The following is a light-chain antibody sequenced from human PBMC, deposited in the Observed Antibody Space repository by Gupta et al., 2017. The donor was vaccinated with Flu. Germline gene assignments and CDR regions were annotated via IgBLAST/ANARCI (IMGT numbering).Light chain of an antibody. CDR1: ALPSQY. CDR3: PSEDSSRTYVV. V-gene: IGLV3-25*02. J-gene: IGLJ2*01. CDR2: KDS. Sequence: SYALTQPPSVSVSPGQTARNTCSGDALPSQYAYWYQQKPGQAPVLVIYKDSERPSGIPERFSGSNSGTTATLPISGVQAEDEADYYCPSEDSSRTYVVFGGGTKLTVL.